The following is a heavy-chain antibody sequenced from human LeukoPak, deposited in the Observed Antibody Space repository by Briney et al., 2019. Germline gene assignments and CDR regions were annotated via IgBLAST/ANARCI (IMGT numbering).Heavy chain of an antibody. CDR2: MNPNSGNT. CDR3: ARDGRRNDPYYGSGSKPDY. J-gene: IGHJ4*02. D-gene: IGHD3-10*01. V-gene: IGHV1-8*02. Sequence: GASVKVSCKASGYTFTSYDINWVRQATGQGLEWMGWMNPNSGNTGYAQKFQGRVTMTTDTSTSTAYMELRSLRSDDTAVYYCARDGRRNDPYYGSGSKPDYWGQGTLVTVSS. CDR1: GYTFTSYD.